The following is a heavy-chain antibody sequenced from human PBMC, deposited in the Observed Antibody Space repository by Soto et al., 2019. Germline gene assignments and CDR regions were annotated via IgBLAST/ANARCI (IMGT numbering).Heavy chain of an antibody. D-gene: IGHD1-20*01. V-gene: IGHV4-39*01. Sequence: VSLTCAVSGGSISGSYYYWGWLRQSPGRGPEWIGSVFYTGFTSYNPSLESRVSVSVDTSKNQFSLKVSAVTAADTAVYYCASSQKGYNWNYFDHWGQGALVTVSS. CDR3: ASSQKGYNWNYFDH. J-gene: IGHJ4*02. CDR2: VFYTGFT. CDR1: GGSISGSYYY.